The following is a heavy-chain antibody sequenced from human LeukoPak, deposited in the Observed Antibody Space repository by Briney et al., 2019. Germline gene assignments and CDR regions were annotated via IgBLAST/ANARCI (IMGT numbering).Heavy chain of an antibody. J-gene: IGHJ6*02. D-gene: IGHD2-15*01. Sequence: GGSLRLSCAASGFTFSSYAMSWVRQAPGKGLEWVSSISSSSSYIYYADSVKGRFTISRDNAKNSLYLQMNSLRAEDTAVYYCARDLCSGGSCYSVGYYYGMDVWGQGTTATVSS. CDR2: ISSSSSYI. V-gene: IGHV3-21*01. CDR1: GFTFSSYA. CDR3: ARDLCSGGSCYSVGYYYGMDV.